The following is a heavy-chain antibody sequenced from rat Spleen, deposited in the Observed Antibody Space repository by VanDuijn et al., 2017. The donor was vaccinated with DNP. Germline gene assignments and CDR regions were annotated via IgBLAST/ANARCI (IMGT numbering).Heavy chain of an antibody. V-gene: IGHV5-29*01. CDR2: INTDGSTT. D-gene: IGHD1-7*01. Sequence: EVQLVESGGGLVQPGRSLKLSCEASGFTFSNYGMAWICQTPTKGLEWVATINTDGSTTYYPDSVKGRFTISRDNAENTVYLQMNSLRSEDTATYFCTKNGGSGDFDYWGQGVMVTVSS. J-gene: IGHJ2*01. CDR1: GFTFSNYG. CDR3: TKNGGSGDFDY.